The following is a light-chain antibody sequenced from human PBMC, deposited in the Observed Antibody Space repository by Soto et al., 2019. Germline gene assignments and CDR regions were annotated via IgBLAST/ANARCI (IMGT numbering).Light chain of an antibody. Sequence: EIVMTQSPATLSVSPGERATLSCRASQSMYNNLAWYQQKPGQAPRLLIYFASTRATGIPARFSGSVSGTEFPLTISSLQSEDFAVYYCQQYNNWPLTFGGGNKVEI. CDR2: FAS. CDR3: QQYNNWPLT. J-gene: IGKJ4*01. CDR1: QSMYNN. V-gene: IGKV3-15*01.